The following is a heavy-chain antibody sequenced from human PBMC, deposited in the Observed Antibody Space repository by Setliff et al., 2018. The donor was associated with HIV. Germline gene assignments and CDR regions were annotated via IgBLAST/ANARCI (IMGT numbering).Heavy chain of an antibody. CDR1: GGSTDSYY. CDR2: IYVNGNT. J-gene: IGHJ4*02. V-gene: IGHV4-4*07. D-gene: IGHD6-25*01. Sequence: SETLSLTCTVSGGSTDSYYWSWIRQPAGKGLEYIGRIYVNGNTDYNPSLKSRVSMSLSKSKNQFSLKLTSVTAADAAVYYCARILPFSSGDYWGQGTLVTVSS. CDR3: ARILPFSSGDY.